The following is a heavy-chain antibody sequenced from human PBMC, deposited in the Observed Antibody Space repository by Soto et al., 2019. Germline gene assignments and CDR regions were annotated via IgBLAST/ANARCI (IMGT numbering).Heavy chain of an antibody. Sequence: SETLSLTCTVSGGSISSYYWSWIRQPPGKGLEWIGYIYYSGSTNYNPSLKSRVTISVDTSKNQFSLKLSSVTAADTAVYYCARYYYDSSGYFLLDYWGQGTMVTVYS. D-gene: IGHD3-22*01. V-gene: IGHV4-59*01. J-gene: IGHJ4*02. CDR2: IYYSGST. CDR3: ARYYYDSSGYFLLDY. CDR1: GGSISSYY.